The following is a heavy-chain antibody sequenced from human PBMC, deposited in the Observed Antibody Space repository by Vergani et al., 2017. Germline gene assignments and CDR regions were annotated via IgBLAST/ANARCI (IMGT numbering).Heavy chain of an antibody. CDR2: INPNSGGT. D-gene: IGHD6-13*01. V-gene: IGHV1-2*02. CDR3: ARDFFLTSTAAGTVREAY. Sequence: QVQLVQSGAEVKKPGASVKVSCKASGYTFTGYYMHWVRQAPGQGLEWMGWINPNSGGTNYAQKFQGRVTMTRDTSISTAYMELSRLRSDDTAVYYCARDFFLTSTAAGTVREAYWGQGTLVTVSS. J-gene: IGHJ4*02. CDR1: GYTFTGYY.